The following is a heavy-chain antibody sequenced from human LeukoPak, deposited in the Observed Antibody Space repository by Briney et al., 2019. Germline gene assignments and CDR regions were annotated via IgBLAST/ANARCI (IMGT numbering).Heavy chain of an antibody. J-gene: IGHJ3*02. D-gene: IGHD3-22*01. V-gene: IGHV4-59*01. CDR2: IYYSGST. CDR1: GGSISSYY. Sequence: SESLSLTCTASGGSISSYYWSWIRQPPGKGLEWIGYIYYSGSTNYNPSLKSRVTISVDTSKNQFSLKLSSVTAADTAVYYCARSADYYDSSGYPLDAFDIWGQGTMVTVSP. CDR3: ARSADYYDSSGYPLDAFDI.